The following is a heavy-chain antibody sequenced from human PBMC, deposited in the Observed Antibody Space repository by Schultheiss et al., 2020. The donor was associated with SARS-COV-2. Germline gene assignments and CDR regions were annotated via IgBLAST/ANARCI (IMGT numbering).Heavy chain of an antibody. CDR2: IYPGDSDT. CDR3: ARRPYDYLWGGFHFSPFDY. CDR1: GYTFTHYW. D-gene: IGHD3-16*01. V-gene: IGHV5-51*01. J-gene: IGHJ4*02. Sequence: GESLKISCKGSGYTFTHYWIGWVRQVPGKRLEWMGFIYPGDSDTRYRPAFQGQVTISADKSTNTAYLQLNSLKASDTATYYCARRPYDYLWGGFHFSPFDYWGQGTPVTVSS.